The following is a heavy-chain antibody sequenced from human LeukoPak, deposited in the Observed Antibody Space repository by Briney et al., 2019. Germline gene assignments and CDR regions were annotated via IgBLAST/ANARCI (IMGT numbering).Heavy chain of an antibody. J-gene: IGHJ4*02. CDR2: INSDGSST. CDR3: ARDQLEDWYSSGWYLN. D-gene: IGHD6-19*01. Sequence: GGSLRLSCAASGFTFSSYWMHWVRHAQGKGLVWVSRINSDGSSTSYADSVKGRFTISRDNAKNTLYLQMNSLRAEDTAVYYCARDQLEDWYSSGWYLNWGQGTLVTVSS. CDR1: GFTFSSYW. V-gene: IGHV3-74*01.